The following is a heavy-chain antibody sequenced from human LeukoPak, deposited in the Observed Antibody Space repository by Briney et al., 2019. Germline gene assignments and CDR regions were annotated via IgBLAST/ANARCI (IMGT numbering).Heavy chain of an antibody. CDR3: ARRAAVPG. Sequence: ASVKVSCKASGYTFTDDYLHWVRQAPGQGLEWMGWIHPNSGGTNYAQKFQGRVAMTRDTSISTAYMELSSLRSDDTAVYYCARRAAVPGWGQGTLVTVSS. V-gene: IGHV1-2*02. CDR2: IHPNSGGT. CDR1: GYTFTDDY. J-gene: IGHJ1*01. D-gene: IGHD6-19*01.